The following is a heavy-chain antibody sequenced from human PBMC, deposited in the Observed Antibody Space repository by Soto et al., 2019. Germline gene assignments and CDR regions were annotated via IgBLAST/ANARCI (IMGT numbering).Heavy chain of an antibody. V-gene: IGHV1-8*01. J-gene: IGHJ6*04. Sequence: ASVKVSCKASGYTYTSYDIKWVRQATGQGLEWMGWMNPNSGNTGYAQKFQGRVTMTRNTSISTAYMELSSLRSEDTAVYYRARVGIAADVWGKGTTVTVSS. CDR3: ARVGIAADV. D-gene: IGHD6-13*01. CDR2: MNPNSGNT. CDR1: GYTYTSYD.